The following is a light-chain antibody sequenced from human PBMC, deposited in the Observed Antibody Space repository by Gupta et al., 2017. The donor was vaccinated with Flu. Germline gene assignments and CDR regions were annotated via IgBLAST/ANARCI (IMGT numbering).Light chain of an antibody. CDR3: QQSHETPYS. CDR1: QGISTS. Sequence: DIQMTQSPTSLSASVGDRVIISCRASQGISTSLNWYHQKPGTAPKLLIYGSSSLQTGVPSRFSGTGSGTDFTLTISRLQPEDFATYYCQQSHETPYSFGQGTKLEIK. V-gene: IGKV1-39*01. J-gene: IGKJ2*03. CDR2: GSS.